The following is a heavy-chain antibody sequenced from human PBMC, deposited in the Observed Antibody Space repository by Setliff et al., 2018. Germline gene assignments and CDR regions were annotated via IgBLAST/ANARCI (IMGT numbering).Heavy chain of an antibody. Sequence: GGSLRLSCAASGFTFSSDPMHWVRQAPGKGLEWVSGISWNSGSIGYADSVKGRFTISRDNAKNSLYLQMNSLRAEDMALYYCAKEGQNDAFDIWGQGTMVTVSS. CDR1: GFTFSSDP. J-gene: IGHJ3*02. CDR2: ISWNSGSI. V-gene: IGHV3-9*03. CDR3: AKEGQNDAFDI.